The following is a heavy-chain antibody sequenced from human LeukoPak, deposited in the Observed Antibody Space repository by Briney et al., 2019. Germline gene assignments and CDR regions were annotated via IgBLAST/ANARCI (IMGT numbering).Heavy chain of an antibody. J-gene: IGHJ4*02. CDR2: IYYSGGT. CDR1: GGSISSYY. CDR3: ASDSSGWFNFDY. D-gene: IGHD6-19*01. Sequence: SETLSLTCTVSGGSISSYYWSWLRQPPGKGLEWIGYIYYSGGTNYNPSLKSRVTISVDTSKNQFSLKLSSVTAADTAVYYCASDSSGWFNFDYWGQGTLVTVSS. V-gene: IGHV4-59*01.